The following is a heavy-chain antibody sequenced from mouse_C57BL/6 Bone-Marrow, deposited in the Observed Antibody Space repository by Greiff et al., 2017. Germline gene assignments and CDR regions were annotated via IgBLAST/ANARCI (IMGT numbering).Heavy chain of an antibody. D-gene: IGHD2-4*01. J-gene: IGHJ3*01. CDR3: ARHEDYDGGPSWFAY. CDR1: GFTFSDYY. CDR2: ISNGGGST. V-gene: IGHV5-12*01. Sequence: EVQGVESGGGLVQPGGSLKLSCAASGFTFSDYYMYWVRQTPEKRLEWVAYISNGGGSTYYPDTVKGRFTISRDNAKNTLYLQMSRLKSEDTAMYYCARHEDYDGGPSWFAYWGQGTLVTVSA.